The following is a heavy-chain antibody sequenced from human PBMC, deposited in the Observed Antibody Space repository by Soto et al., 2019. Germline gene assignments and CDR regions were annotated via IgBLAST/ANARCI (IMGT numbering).Heavy chain of an antibody. CDR1: GGSISSDDYY. V-gene: IGHV4-30-4*01. D-gene: IGHD3-22*01. CDR2: IHSSGSI. CDR3: ARDLDGLHDDTSGPFPRPG. J-gene: IGHJ1*01. Sequence: SETLSLTCTVSGGSISSDDYYWSWIRQAPGRGLEWIGYIHSSGSIYYNPSLKSRATMSIDTAGNQFSLKVSSVAVADTAVYYCARDLDGLHDDTSGPFPRPGWGQGTLVTVSS.